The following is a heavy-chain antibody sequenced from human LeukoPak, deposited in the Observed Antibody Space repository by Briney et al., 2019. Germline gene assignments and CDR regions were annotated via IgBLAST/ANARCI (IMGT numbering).Heavy chain of an antibody. V-gene: IGHV3-23*01. J-gene: IGHJ4*02. Sequence: PGGSLRLSCAVSGITLSNYGMSWVRQAPGKGLEWVAGISGSGGDTNYADSVKGRFTISRDNPKNTLYLQMNSLRAEDTAVYFCAKRGVVIRVILVGFHKEAYYFDSWGQGALVTVSS. CDR2: ISGSGGDT. CDR1: GITLSNYG. D-gene: IGHD3-22*01. CDR3: AKRGVVIRVILVGFHKEAYYFDS.